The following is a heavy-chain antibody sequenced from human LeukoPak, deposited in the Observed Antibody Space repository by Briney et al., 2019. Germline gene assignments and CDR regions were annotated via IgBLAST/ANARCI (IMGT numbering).Heavy chain of an antibody. D-gene: IGHD6-6*01. J-gene: IGHJ4*02. CDR2: INHSGST. V-gene: IGHV4-34*01. Sequence: SETLSLTCAVYGGSFSGYYWSWIRRPPGKGLEWIGEINHSGSTNYNPSLKSRVTISVDTSKNQFSLKLSSVTAADTAVYYCARGRGAARTFDYWGQGTLVTVSS. CDR1: GGSFSGYY. CDR3: ARGRGAARTFDY.